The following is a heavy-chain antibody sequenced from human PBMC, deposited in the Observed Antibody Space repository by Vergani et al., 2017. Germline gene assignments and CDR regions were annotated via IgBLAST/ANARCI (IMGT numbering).Heavy chain of an antibody. J-gene: IGHJ4*02. D-gene: IGHD3-22*01. CDR3: TRGWYYDSIAYWAY. CDR1: GYNFTSYY. CDR2: INPSGSST. Sequence: QVQLVPSGAVVKNPGASVMVSCKASGYNFTSYYMHWVRQAPGQGLEWMEIINPSGSSTSYAQKVQGRVTMTRDTTTSTVYMELSSLRSEDTAVYYCTRGWYYDSIAYWAYWGQGTLVTVSS. V-gene: IGHV1-46*03.